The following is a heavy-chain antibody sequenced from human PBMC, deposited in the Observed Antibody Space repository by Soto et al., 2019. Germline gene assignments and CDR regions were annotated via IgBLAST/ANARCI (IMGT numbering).Heavy chain of an antibody. Sequence: SETLSLTCTVSGASISNSYWSWIRQPPGKGLEWIGYIYYSGSTNYNPSLKSRVTISVDTSKNQFSLKLSSVTAADTAVYYCASTNYYGSGSYADYYYYYGMDVWGQGTTVTVSS. CDR3: ASTNYYGSGSYADYYYYYGMDV. V-gene: IGHV4-59*08. CDR2: IYYSGST. CDR1: GASISNSY. J-gene: IGHJ6*02. D-gene: IGHD3-10*01.